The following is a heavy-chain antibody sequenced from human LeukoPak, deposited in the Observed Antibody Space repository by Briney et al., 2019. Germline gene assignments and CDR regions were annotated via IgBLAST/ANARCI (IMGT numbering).Heavy chain of an antibody. J-gene: IGHJ4*02. CDR2: IYYSVRT. D-gene: IGHD5-18*01. Sequence: PETLSLTCTVSGGSTSSYYWSCIRQPPGQGLEWIGYIYYSVRTKYNTSPKSRVTISVDTSKNQFSMKLSSVAAGATAVYYWARGRAIQLWFSQWAYYFDYWGQGTLVTVSS. V-gene: IGHV4-59*01. CDR3: ARGRAIQLWFSQWAYYFDY. CDR1: GGSTSSYY.